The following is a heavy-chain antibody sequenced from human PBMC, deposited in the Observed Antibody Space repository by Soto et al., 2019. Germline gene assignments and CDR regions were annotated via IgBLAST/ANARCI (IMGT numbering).Heavy chain of an antibody. V-gene: IGHV3-21*01. CDR3: ARDGSGQGYFDY. CDR1: GFTFSSYS. CDR2: ISSSSSYI. J-gene: IGHJ4*02. D-gene: IGHD6-19*01. Sequence: PGGSLRLSCAASGFTFSSYSMNWVRQAPGKGLEWVSSISSSSSYIYYADSVKGRFTISRDNAKNSLYLQMNSLRAEDTAVYYCARDGSGQGYFDYWGQGTLVTVSS.